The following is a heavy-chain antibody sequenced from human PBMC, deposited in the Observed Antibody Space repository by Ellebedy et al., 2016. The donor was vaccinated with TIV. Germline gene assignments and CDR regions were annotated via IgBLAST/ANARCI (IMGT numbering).Heavy chain of an antibody. V-gene: IGHV1-2*02. J-gene: IGHJ6*02. CDR1: GYTFTGYY. D-gene: IGHD3-9*01. CDR2: INPNSGGT. CDR3: ARRLPFYDILTGSKYGYYYGMDV. Sequence: AASVKVSCKASGYTFTGYYMHWVRQAPGQGLEWMGWINPNSGGTNYAQKLQGRVTMTTDTSTSTAYMELRSLRSDDTAVYYCARRLPFYDILTGSKYGYYYGMDVWGQGTTVTVSS.